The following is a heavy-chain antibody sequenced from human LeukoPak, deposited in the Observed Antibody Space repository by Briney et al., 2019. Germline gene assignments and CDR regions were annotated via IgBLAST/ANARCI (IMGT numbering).Heavy chain of an antibody. CDR2: ISGSGGST. J-gene: IGHJ4*02. Sequence: GRSLRLSCAASGFTFSSYAMSWVRQAPGKGLEWVSAISGSGGSTYYADSVKGRFTISRDNSKNTLYLQMNSLRAEDTAVYYCAKVSSYDFWSGYGDWGQGTLVTVSS. V-gene: IGHV3-23*01. CDR3: AKVSSYDFWSGYGD. D-gene: IGHD3-3*01. CDR1: GFTFSSYA.